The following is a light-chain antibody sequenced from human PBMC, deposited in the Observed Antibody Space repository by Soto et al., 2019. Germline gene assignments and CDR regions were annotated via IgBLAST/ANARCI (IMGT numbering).Light chain of an antibody. CDR3: QQYNSYWT. V-gene: IGKV1-5*03. Sequence: DIKMTQSPSTLSGSVGDRVTITCRASQTISSWLAWYQQKPGKAPKLLIYKASTLKSGVPSRFSGRGSGTEFTLTISSLQPDDFATYYCQQYNSYWTFGQGTKVDIK. J-gene: IGKJ1*01. CDR1: QTISSW. CDR2: KAS.